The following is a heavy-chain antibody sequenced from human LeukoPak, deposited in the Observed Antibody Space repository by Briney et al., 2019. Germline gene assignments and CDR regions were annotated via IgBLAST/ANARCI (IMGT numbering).Heavy chain of an antibody. Sequence: PGGSLRLSCAASGFTFDDYAMHWVRHAPGKGLEWVSFITGDGGGTNCAESVKGRFTISRDNSKNSLSLQMNGLRNEDTALYYCAKDRDTTGYEHWGQGTLVTVSS. J-gene: IGHJ1*01. CDR3: AKDRDTTGYEH. CDR1: GFTFDDYA. V-gene: IGHV3-43*02. CDR2: ITGDGGGT. D-gene: IGHD1-1*01.